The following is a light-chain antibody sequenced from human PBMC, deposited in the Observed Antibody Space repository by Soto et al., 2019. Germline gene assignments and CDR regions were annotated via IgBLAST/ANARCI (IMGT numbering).Light chain of an antibody. V-gene: IGKV3-20*01. CDR1: QSVSSY. J-gene: IGKJ5*01. Sequence: EIVFTPSSSPPSLSPGERASPSCRASQSVSSYLAWYQQKPGQAPRLLIYGASSRATGIPDRFSGSGSGAAFTLTISRLEPEDFAVYYCQQYGGSDTFGQGTRLENK. CDR2: GAS. CDR3: QQYGGSDT.